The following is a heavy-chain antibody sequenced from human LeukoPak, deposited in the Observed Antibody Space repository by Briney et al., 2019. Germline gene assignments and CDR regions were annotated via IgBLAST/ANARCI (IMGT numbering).Heavy chain of an antibody. CDR3: ARDPGRITMARGVIARWFDP. V-gene: IGHV4-4*02. CDR1: GGSISSSNW. Sequence: SETLSLTCAVSGGSISSSNWWSWVRQPPGKGLEWIGEIYHSGSTNYNPSLKSRVTISVDKSKNQFSLKLSSVTAADTAVYYCARDPGRITMARGVIARWFDPWGQGTLVTVSS. D-gene: IGHD3-10*01. CDR2: IYHSGST. J-gene: IGHJ5*02.